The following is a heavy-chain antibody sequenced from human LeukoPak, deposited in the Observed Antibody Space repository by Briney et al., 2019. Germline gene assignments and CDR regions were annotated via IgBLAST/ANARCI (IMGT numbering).Heavy chain of an antibody. J-gene: IGHJ4*02. D-gene: IGHD6-19*01. CDR3: ARGSIAVAGTQGPLFDC. V-gene: IGHV4-59*01. CDR2: IYYSGST. CDR1: GDSISIYY. Sequence: SETLSLTCTVSGDSISIYYWSWIRQPPGKGLEWIGYIYYSGSTNYNPSLKSRVTISVDTSKNQFSLKLSSVTTADTAVSYCARGSIAVAGTQGPLFDCWGQGTLVTVSS.